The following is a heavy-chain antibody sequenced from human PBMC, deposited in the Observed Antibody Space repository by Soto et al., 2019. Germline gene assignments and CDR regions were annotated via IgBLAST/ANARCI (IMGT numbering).Heavy chain of an antibody. Sequence: QVQLQESGPGLVKPSDTLSLICTVSGASITSSSYLWGWIRQPPGRGLESIGSIYYSGNTYYNPSLESRVTISIDPSKNQFSLRLSSLTAADTAVYYCARLTYSYGSGSYPWCDPWGLGILVTVSS. CDR2: IYYSGNT. CDR1: GASITSSSYL. J-gene: IGHJ5*02. CDR3: ARLTYSYGSGSYPWCDP. D-gene: IGHD3-10*01. V-gene: IGHV4-39*01.